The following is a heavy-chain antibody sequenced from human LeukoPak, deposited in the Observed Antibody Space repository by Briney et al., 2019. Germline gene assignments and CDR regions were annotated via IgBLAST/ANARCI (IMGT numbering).Heavy chain of an antibody. CDR3: VQEWLFGGY. CDR2: INLSGGST. Sequence: ASVKLSCKASGYTFTSYYMHWVRHAPGQGLEWKGIINLSGGSTSYAQKFQGRVTITRDTSTSTAYMELRSLRADDTAVYYCVQEWLFGGYWGQGTLVTVSS. CDR1: GYTFTSYY. V-gene: IGHV1-46*01. D-gene: IGHD3-3*01. J-gene: IGHJ4*02.